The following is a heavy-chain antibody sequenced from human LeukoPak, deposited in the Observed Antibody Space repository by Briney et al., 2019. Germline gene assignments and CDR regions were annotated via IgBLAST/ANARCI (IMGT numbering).Heavy chain of an antibody. J-gene: IGHJ4*02. V-gene: IGHV1-2*06. CDR1: GYTFTGYY. Sequence: EASVKVSCKASGYTFTGYYMHWVREAPGQGLVWMGRINPNSGGTNYAQKFQGRVTMTTDMSISTAYMELSRLRSDDTAVYYCARFGEWPGYFDYWGQGILVTVSS. D-gene: IGHD2-8*01. CDR2: INPNSGGT. CDR3: ARFGEWPGYFDY.